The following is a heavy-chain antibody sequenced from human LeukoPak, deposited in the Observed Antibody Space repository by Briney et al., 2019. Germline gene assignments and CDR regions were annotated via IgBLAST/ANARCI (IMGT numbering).Heavy chain of an antibody. Sequence: ASVTVSCKASGYTFSGYGITWVRQAPGQGLEWMGWISGYNGNTNYAQKLQGRVTMTTDTSTTTAYMELRSLRSDDTAVYYCVRQVDITMALPDYWGQGTLVTVSS. CDR3: VRQVDITMALPDY. J-gene: IGHJ4*02. CDR1: GYTFSGYG. CDR2: ISGYNGNT. D-gene: IGHD5-18*01. V-gene: IGHV1-18*01.